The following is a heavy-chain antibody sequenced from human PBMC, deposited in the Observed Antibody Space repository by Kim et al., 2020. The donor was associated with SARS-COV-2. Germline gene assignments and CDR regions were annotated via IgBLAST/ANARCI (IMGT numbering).Heavy chain of an antibody. CDR2: FDAERGDM. V-gene: IGHV1-24*01. Sequence: ASVKVSCKISRYSLNELSIHWVRQAPGKGLEWMGGFDAERGDMRYAEKVQGRVLMTEDTSADIAHMELSSLTSDDTAVYYCASHHHGSGNYGNAVLDSWG. J-gene: IGHJ5*01. CDR1: RYSLNELS. D-gene: IGHD3-10*01. CDR3: ASHHHGSGNYGNAVLDS.